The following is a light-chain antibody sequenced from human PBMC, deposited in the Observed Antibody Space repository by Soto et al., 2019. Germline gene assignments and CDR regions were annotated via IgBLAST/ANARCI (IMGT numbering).Light chain of an antibody. CDR3: QQYNHWPPIT. Sequence: EIVLTQSPATLSLSTGEKATLSCRASQSINNNLAWYQQKPGQAPRLLVYHTSTRATGIPARFSGSGSGTEFTLTISSLQSEDFAVYYCQQYNHWPPITFGQGTRLEIK. V-gene: IGKV3D-15*01. J-gene: IGKJ5*01. CDR2: HTS. CDR1: QSINNN.